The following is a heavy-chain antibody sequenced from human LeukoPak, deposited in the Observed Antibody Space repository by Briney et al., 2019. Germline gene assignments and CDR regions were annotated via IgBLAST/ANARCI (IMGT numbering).Heavy chain of an antibody. CDR1: GGSISSGSYY. CDR2: IYTSGST. CDR3: ARMVAIYGGNPFDY. D-gene: IGHD4-23*01. V-gene: IGHV4-61*02. J-gene: IGHJ4*02. Sequence: PSQTLSLTCTVSGGSISSGSYYWSWIRQPAGKGLEWIGRIYTSGSTNYNPSLKSRVTISVDTSKNQFSLKLSSVTAADTAVYYCARMVAIYGGNPFDYWGQGTLVTVSS.